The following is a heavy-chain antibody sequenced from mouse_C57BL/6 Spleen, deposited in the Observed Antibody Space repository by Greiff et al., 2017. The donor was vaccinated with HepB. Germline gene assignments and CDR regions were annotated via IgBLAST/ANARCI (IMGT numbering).Heavy chain of an antibody. CDR1: GYTFTDYE. V-gene: IGHV1-15*01. CDR3: TRHYGYAVDY. Sequence: QVQLKDSGAELVRPGASVTLSCKASGYTFTDYEMHWVKQTPVHGLEWIGAIDPETGGTAYNQKFKGKAILTADKSSSTAYMELRSLTSEDSAVYYCTRHYGYAVDYWGQGTTLTVSS. CDR2: IDPETGGT. D-gene: IGHD2-2*01. J-gene: IGHJ2*01.